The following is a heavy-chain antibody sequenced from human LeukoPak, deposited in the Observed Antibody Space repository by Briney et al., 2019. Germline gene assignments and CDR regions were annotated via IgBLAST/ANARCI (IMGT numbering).Heavy chain of an antibody. J-gene: IGHJ4*02. CDR1: GFTFSNYA. V-gene: IGHV3-23*01. CDR3: AKGPVVPVATYFFDY. D-gene: IGHD2-2*01. CDR2: ISGSGGAT. Sequence: GGSLRLSCAVSGFTFSNYAMTWVRQAPGKGLEWVSAISGSGGATFYADSVKGRFSISRDNSKNTLYVQMNSLSPEDTAVHYCAKGPVVPVATYFFDYWGQGTLVIVSS.